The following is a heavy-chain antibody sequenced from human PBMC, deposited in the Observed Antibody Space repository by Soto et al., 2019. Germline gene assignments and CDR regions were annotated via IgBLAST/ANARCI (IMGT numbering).Heavy chain of an antibody. CDR3: ARSYNWKEGYYYGMDV. Sequence: GGSLRLSCAASGFIFSNYAMSWVRQAPGKGLGWVSAIGGNGADTYYADSVKGRFTISRDNSKNTLYLQMNSLRAEDTAVYYRARSYNWKEGYYYGMDVWGKGTTVTVSS. D-gene: IGHD1-20*01. CDR2: IGGNGADT. CDR1: GFIFSNYA. V-gene: IGHV3-23*01. J-gene: IGHJ6*04.